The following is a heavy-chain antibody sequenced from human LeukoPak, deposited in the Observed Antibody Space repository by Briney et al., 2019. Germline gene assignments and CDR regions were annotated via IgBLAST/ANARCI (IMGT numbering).Heavy chain of an antibody. J-gene: IGHJ3*02. CDR1: GGSISSSSYY. V-gene: IGHV4-39*01. CDR2: IYYSRST. D-gene: IGHD3-3*01. CDR3: ARVPPNYDFWSGYYPSGAFDI. Sequence: KTSETLSLTCTVSGGSISSSSYYWGWIRQPPGKGLEWIGSIYYSRSTYYNPSLKSRVTISVDASKNQFSLKLSSVTAADTAVYYCARVPPNYDFWSGYYPSGAFDIWGQGTMVTVSS.